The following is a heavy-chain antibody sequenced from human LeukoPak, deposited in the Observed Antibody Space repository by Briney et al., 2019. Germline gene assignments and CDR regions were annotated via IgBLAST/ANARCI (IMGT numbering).Heavy chain of an antibody. D-gene: IGHD1-26*01. CDR1: GYSLSSGYY. Sequence: PSETLSLTCTVSGYSLSSGYYWGWIRQPPGKGLEWIGSIYHSGSTYYNPSLKSRVTISVDTSKNQFSLKLSSVTAADTAMYYCARAPLPEDYFDYWGQGTLVTVSS. CDR3: ARAPLPEDYFDY. CDR2: IYHSGST. J-gene: IGHJ4*02. V-gene: IGHV4-38-2*02.